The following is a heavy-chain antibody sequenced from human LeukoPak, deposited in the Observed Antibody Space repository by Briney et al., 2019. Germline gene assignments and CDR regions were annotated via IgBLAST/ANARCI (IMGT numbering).Heavy chain of an antibody. Sequence: GGSLRLSCAASGFTFSSYWMNWVRQAPGKGLEWVSYISSSGSSIYYADSVKGRFTISRDNAKNSLYLQMNSLRAEDTAVYYCARDFSRYMDVWGKGTTVTISS. CDR2: ISSSGSSI. CDR1: GFTFSSYW. J-gene: IGHJ6*03. CDR3: ARDFSRYMDV. D-gene: IGHD2/OR15-2a*01. V-gene: IGHV3-48*01.